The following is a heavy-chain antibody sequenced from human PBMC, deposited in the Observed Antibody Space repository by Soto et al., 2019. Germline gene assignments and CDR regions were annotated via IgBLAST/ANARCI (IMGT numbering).Heavy chain of an antibody. CDR2: SRNKASSYTT. V-gene: IGHV3-72*01. CDR3: VRGYNSFDS. J-gene: IGHJ4*02. Sequence: EVQLVESGGGLVQPGGSLRLSCAVSGFTFSDYYMDWVRQAPVKGLEWIARSRNKASSYTTEYAASMQGRFTISRDVSQTSLYLQMNSLETDDTAVYYCVRGYNSFDSWGQGTLVTVSS. D-gene: IGHD1-26*01. CDR1: GFTFSDYY.